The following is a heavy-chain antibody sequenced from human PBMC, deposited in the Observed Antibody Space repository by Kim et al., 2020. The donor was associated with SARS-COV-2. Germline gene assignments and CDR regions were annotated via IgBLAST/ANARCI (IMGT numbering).Heavy chain of an antibody. J-gene: IGHJ4*02. D-gene: IGHD5-12*01. Sequence: GGSLRLSCAASGFTFRSYGMHWVRQAPGKGLEWVAVISYDGSNKYYVDSVKGRFTISRDNSKNTVYLQMNSLRAEDTAVYHCAKTRSGYSGYFDYWGQGTLVTVSP. CDR2: ISYDGSNK. CDR1: GFTFRSYG. CDR3: AKTRSGYSGYFDY. V-gene: IGHV3-30*18.